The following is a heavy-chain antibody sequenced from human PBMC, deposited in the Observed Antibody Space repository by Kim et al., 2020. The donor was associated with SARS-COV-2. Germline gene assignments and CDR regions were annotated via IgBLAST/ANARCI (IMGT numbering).Heavy chain of an antibody. CDR1: GYTFTSYG. V-gene: IGHV1-18*01. CDR3: VRGPPYSGSYSNYYFDY. D-gene: IGHD1-26*01. Sequence: ASVKVSCKASGYTFTSYGVSWVRQAPGQGLEWMGWISGYNGNTNYAQSLQDRVTMTTDTSTSTAYMELRSLRSDDTAVYYCVRGPPYSGSYSNYYFDYWGQGTLVTVSS. CDR2: ISGYNGNT. J-gene: IGHJ4*02.